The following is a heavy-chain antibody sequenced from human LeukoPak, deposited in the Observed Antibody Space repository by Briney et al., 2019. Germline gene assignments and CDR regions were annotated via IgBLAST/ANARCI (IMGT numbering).Heavy chain of an antibody. CDR3: ASENYDILTGSDY. Sequence: PGGSLRLSCTASGFTFINYSMNWVRQAPGKGLEWVSSISSSSSYIYYADSVKGRFTISRDNAKNSLYLQMNSLRAEDTAVYYCASENYDILTGSDYWGQGTLVTVSS. D-gene: IGHD3-9*01. CDR1: GFTFINYS. V-gene: IGHV3-21*01. J-gene: IGHJ4*02. CDR2: ISSSSSYI.